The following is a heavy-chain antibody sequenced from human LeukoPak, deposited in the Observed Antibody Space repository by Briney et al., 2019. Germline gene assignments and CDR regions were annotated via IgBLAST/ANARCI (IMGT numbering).Heavy chain of an antibody. CDR2: IWYDGSHR. CDR3: VRDNAAADGALDY. V-gene: IGHV3-33*01. CDR1: GFTFSSHG. D-gene: IGHD5-24*01. Sequence: GGSLRLSCVASGFTFSSHGMHWVRQAPGKGLEWVAVIWYDGSHRYYPDSVKGRFTISRDNSKNTLFLQMDSLRVDDTAVYYCVRDNAAADGALDYWGQGSLVTVSS. J-gene: IGHJ4*02.